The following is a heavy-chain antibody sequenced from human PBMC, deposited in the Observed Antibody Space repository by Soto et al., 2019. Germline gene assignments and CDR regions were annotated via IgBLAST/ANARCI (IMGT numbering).Heavy chain of an antibody. CDR2: ISYDGSSK. CDR3: ARFNLTYYYGSGNYQEYYFEQ. Sequence: GGSLRLSCAASGFIFSAYAMHWVRQAPGKGLEWVAVISYDGSSKYFADSVKGRFTISRDNSKNTVSLQVNSLKAEDARVYDCARFNLTYYYGSGNYQEYYFEQWGQGTLVTVSS. CDR1: GFIFSAYA. J-gene: IGHJ4*02. D-gene: IGHD3-10*01. V-gene: IGHV3-30-3*01.